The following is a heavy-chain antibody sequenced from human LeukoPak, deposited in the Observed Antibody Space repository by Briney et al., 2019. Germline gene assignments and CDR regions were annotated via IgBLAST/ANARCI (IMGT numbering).Heavy chain of an antibody. J-gene: IGHJ4*02. CDR3: ARGPYYNSGSSNY. CDR1: GFTFSSYA. Sequence: GGSLRLSCAASGFTFSSYAMNWVRQAPGKGLDWVSYISSTSTAISYADSVKGRFTVSRDNAKNSLYLQMNSLRAEDTAVYYCARGPYYNSGSSNYWGQGTLVTVSS. D-gene: IGHD3-10*01. CDR2: ISSTSTAI. V-gene: IGHV3-48*01.